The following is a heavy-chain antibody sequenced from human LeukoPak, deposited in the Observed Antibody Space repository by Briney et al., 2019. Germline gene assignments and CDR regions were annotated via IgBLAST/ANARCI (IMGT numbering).Heavy chain of an antibody. D-gene: IGHD6-13*01. J-gene: IGHJ6*02. V-gene: IGHV3-66*01. CDR3: AIGIAAAGNHYYYYYGMDV. CDR2: IYSGGGT. CDR1: GFTVSSNY. Sequence: GGSLRLSCAASGFTVSSNYMSWVRQAPGKGLEWVSVIYSGGGTYYADSVKGRFTISRGNSKNTLYLQMNSLRAEDTAVYYCAIGIAAAGNHYYYYYGMDVWGQGTTVTVSS.